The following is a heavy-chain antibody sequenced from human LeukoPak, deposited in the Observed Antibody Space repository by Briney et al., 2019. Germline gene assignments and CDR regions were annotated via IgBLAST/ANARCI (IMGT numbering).Heavy chain of an antibody. CDR3: ARDLIHRYYYDSSGYYGAFDI. CDR2: IYYSGST. CDR1: GGSISSSSYY. D-gene: IGHD3-22*01. V-gene: IGHV4-39*07. Sequence: SETLSLTCTVSGGSISSSSYYWGWIRQPPGKGLEWIGSIYYSGSTYYNPSLKSRVTISVDTSKNQFSLKLSSVTAADTAVYYCARDLIHRYYYDSSGYYGAFDIWGQGTMVTVSS. J-gene: IGHJ3*02.